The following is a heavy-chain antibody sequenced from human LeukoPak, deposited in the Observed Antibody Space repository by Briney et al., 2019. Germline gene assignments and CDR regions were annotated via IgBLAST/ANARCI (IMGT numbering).Heavy chain of an antibody. CDR3: ASSNWVYYNY. V-gene: IGHV3-7*05. Sequence: GGSLRLSCAASGFSFSSYWMSWVRQAPGKGLEWVANIKQDGSQKYYVDSVKGRFTISRDNAKNSLYLQMDSLRAEDSAVYYCASSNWVYYNYWGQGTPVTVS. CDR1: GFSFSSYW. J-gene: IGHJ4*02. D-gene: IGHD7-27*01. CDR2: IKQDGSQK.